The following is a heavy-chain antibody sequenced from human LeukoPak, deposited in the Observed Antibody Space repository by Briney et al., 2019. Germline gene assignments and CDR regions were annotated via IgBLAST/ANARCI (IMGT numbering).Heavy chain of an antibody. CDR3: ARLVVVPAAQNWFDP. V-gene: IGHV1-18*01. J-gene: IGHJ5*02. Sequence: ASVTVSCKASGYTFTSYGISWVRQAPGQGLEWMGWISAYNGNTNYAQKLQGRVTMTTDTSTSTAYMELRSLRADDTAVYYCARLVVVPAAQNWFDPWGQGTLVTVSS. D-gene: IGHD2-2*01. CDR2: ISAYNGNT. CDR1: GYTFTSYG.